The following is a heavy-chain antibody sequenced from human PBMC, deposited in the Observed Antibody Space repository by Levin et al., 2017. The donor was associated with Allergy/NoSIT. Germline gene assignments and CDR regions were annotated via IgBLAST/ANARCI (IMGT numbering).Heavy chain of an antibody. V-gene: IGHV4-4*07. J-gene: IGHJ4*02. Sequence: SETLSLTCTVSGGSISSFYWSWIRQPAGKGLEWIGRIYTSGSTNYNPSLKSRVTMSVDTSKNQFSLKLSSVTAADTAVYYCARSSSSSGWYGADYWGQGTLVTVSS. CDR1: GGSISSFY. D-gene: IGHD6-19*01. CDR3: ARSSSSSGWYGADY. CDR2: IYTSGST.